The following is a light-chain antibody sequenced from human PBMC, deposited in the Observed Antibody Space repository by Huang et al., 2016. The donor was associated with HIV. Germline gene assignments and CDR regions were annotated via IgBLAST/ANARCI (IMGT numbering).Light chain of an antibody. CDR3: QQYNSYPLT. CDR2: DAS. J-gene: IGKJ4*01. V-gene: IGKV1-5*01. CDR1: QSINNW. Sequence: DIQMTQSPSTLSASVGDRVTITCRASQSINNWLAWYQQKPGKAPKLLIYDASSLESGVPSRFSGSGSGTEFTLTISSLQPDNFGTYYCQQYNSYPLTFGGGTKVEIK.